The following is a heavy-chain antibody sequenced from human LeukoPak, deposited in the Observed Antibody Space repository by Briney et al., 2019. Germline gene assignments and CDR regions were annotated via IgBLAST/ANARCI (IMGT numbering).Heavy chain of an antibody. D-gene: IGHD2-15*01. V-gene: IGHV3-23*01. J-gene: IGHJ4*02. CDR1: GFTFSSYA. CDR3: AKQRSEVVVAATNY. Sequence: GGSLRLSCAASGFTFSSYALYWLRQAPGTGLECVSGIGTSADIDYADSVKGRFTISRDNSQNTLYLQMNSLRAEDTAVYYCAKQRSEVVVAATNYWGQGTLVTVSS. CDR2: IGTSADI.